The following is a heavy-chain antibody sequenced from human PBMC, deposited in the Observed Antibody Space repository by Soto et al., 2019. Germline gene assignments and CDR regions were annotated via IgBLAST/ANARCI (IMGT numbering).Heavy chain of an antibody. V-gene: IGHV4-30-4*01. J-gene: IGHJ4*02. Sequence: PSETLSLTCTVSGGSISSGDYYWSWIRQPPGKVLEWIGYIYYSGSTYYNPSLKSRVTIXXXXSXNXFXLXXXSVTXADTALYYCAREGITGTPFDYWGQGTLVTVSS. D-gene: IGHD1-7*01. CDR3: AREGITGTPFDY. CDR2: IYYSGST. CDR1: GGSISSGDYY.